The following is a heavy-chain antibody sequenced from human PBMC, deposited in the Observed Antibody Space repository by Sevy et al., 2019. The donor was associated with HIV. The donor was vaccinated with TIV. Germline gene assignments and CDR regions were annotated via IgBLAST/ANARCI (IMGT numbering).Heavy chain of an antibody. CDR3: ASWQPDY. CDR2: ISHSGST. CDR1: GYSITSGYH. D-gene: IGHD6-13*01. Sequence: SETLSLTCTVSGYSITSGYHWGWIRQPPGKGLEWIGSISHSGSTHYNPSLMSRVTISVDTSKNQISLKLSSVTAADTAVYYCASWQPDYWGQGTLVTVSS. V-gene: IGHV4-38-2*02. J-gene: IGHJ4*02.